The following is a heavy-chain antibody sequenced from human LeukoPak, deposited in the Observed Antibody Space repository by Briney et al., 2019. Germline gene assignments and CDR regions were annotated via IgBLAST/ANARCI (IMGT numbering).Heavy chain of an antibody. CDR1: GGTFSSYV. CDR2: IIPIFGTA. V-gene: IGHV1-69*13. CDR3: ASRLERYCSGGSCYPEDY. D-gene: IGHD2-15*01. Sequence: ASVKVSCKASGGTFSSYVISWVRQAPGQGLEWMGGIIPIFGTANYAQKFQGRVTITANDSTSTDYMELSSLRSEDTAVYYCASRLERYCSGGSCYPEDYWGQGTLVTVSS. J-gene: IGHJ4*02.